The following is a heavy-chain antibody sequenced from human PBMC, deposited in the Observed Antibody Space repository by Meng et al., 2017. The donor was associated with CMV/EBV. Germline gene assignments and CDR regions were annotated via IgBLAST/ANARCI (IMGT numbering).Heavy chain of an antibody. V-gene: IGHV3-21*01. J-gene: IGHJ4*02. CDR1: GFSFSRYS. CDR3: ANYDSSVGY. Sequence: LSCAAYGFSFSRYSMNWVRQAPGKGLEWVSSISSSSLYIYYAASVKGRFTISRDNAKNSLYLQMNSLRAEDTAVYYCANYDSSVGYWGQGTLVTVSS. CDR2: ISSSSLYI. D-gene: IGHD3-22*01.